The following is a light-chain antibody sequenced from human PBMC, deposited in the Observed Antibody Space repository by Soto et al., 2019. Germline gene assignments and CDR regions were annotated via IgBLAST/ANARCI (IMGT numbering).Light chain of an antibody. CDR1: HTISSL. Sequence: DIQLTQSPSSLSASVGDRVTITCRAIHTISSLLAWYHQKPGKAPKLLIYKASSLESGVPSRSSGSGSGTEFTLTIRTMQSEEFEVYSCQQYHNRNHRLTFGGGTKVDIK. CDR3: QQYHNRNHRLT. J-gene: IGKJ4*02. CDR2: KAS. V-gene: IGKV1-5*03.